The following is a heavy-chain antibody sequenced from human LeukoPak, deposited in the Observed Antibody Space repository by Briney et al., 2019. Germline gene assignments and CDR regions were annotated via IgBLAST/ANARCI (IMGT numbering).Heavy chain of an antibody. CDR1: GFTFNTYG. J-gene: IGHJ6*02. D-gene: IGHD3-16*01. CDR2: IWYDGSNK. V-gene: IGHV3-33*01. Sequence: GGSLRLSCAASGFTFNTYGMHWVRQAPGKGREWVAVIWYDGSNKYYADSVKGRFTISRDNSKNTLYLQMNSLRAEDTAMYYCARVPLGYYYSGMDVWGQGTTVTVSS. CDR3: ARVPLGYYYSGMDV.